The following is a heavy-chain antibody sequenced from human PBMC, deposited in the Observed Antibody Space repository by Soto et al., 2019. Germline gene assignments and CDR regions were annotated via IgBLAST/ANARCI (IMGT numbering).Heavy chain of an antibody. CDR1: GYTFTSYH. J-gene: IGHJ5*02. CDR3: ARGHISSTKNWLDP. CDR2: MNPNSGNT. V-gene: IGHV1-8*01. D-gene: IGHD6-6*01. Sequence: ASVKVSCKGSGYTFTSYHINWVRQTTGQGLEWMGWMNPNSGNTGYAQTLQGRVTMTWDTSISTAYMELSSLRFEDTAMYYCARGHISSTKNWLDPWGQGTLVTVSS.